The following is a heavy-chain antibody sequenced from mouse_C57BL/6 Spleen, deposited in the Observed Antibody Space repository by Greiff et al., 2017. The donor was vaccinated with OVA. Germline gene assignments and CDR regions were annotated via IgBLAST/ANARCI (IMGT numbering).Heavy chain of an antibody. Sequence: EVKLMESGPGLVKPSQSLSLTCSVTGYSITSGYYWNWIRQFPGNKLEWMGYISYDGSNNYNPSLKNRISITRDTSKNQFFLKLNSVTTEDTATYYCASEVLSYYFDYWGQGTTLTVSS. V-gene: IGHV3-6*01. J-gene: IGHJ2*01. CDR2: ISYDGSN. CDR1: GYSITSGYY. CDR3: ASEVLSYYFDY. D-gene: IGHD2-14*01.